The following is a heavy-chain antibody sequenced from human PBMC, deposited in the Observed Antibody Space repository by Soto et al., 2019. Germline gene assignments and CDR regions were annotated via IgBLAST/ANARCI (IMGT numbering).Heavy chain of an antibody. V-gene: IGHV1-24*01. J-gene: IGHJ3*02. D-gene: IGHD2-8*01. CDR3: AKVKLVYGYGADVFDI. Sequence: ASVKVSCKVSGYTLTELSMHWVRQAPGKGLEWMGGFDPEDGETIYAQKFQGRVTMTEDTSTDTAYMELSSPRSEDTAVYYCAKVKLVYGYGADVFDIWGQGTMVTVSS. CDR2: FDPEDGET. CDR1: GYTLTELS.